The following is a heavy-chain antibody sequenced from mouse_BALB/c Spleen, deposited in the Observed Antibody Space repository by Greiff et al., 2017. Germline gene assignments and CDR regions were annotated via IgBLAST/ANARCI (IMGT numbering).Heavy chain of an antibody. J-gene: IGHJ1*01. CDR1: GFSLTSYG. D-gene: IGHD1-1*02. CDR2: IWAGGST. CDR3: ARVWDWYFDV. Sequence: VQLQESGPVLVAPSQSLSITCTVSGFSLTSYGVHWVRQPPGKGLEWLGVIWAGGSTNYNSALMSRLSISKDNSKSQVFLKMNSLQTDDTAMYYCARVWDWYFDVWGAGTTVTVSS. V-gene: IGHV2-9*02.